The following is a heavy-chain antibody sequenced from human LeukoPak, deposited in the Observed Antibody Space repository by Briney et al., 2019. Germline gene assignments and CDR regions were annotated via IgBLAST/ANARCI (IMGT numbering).Heavy chain of an antibody. CDR1: GFTFSSYA. V-gene: IGHV3-23*01. CDR3: AKSRSSGWVLGFDY. D-gene: IGHD6-19*01. CDR2: ISGSGGST. Sequence: GGSLRLSCAASGFTFSSYAMSWVRQAPGKGLEWVSAISGSGGSTYYADSVKGRFTISRDNSKNTLYLQMNSLRAEDTALYYCAKSRSSGWVLGFDYWGQGTLVTVSS. J-gene: IGHJ4*02.